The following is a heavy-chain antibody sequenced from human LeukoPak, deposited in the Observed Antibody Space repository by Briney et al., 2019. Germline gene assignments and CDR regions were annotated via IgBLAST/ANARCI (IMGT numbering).Heavy chain of an antibody. Sequence: SETLSLTCAVYGGPFSGYYWSWIRQPPGKGLEWIGKINHSGSTNYNPSLRSRVTISVDTPKNQFSLKLSSVTAADTAVYYCARHARIAVAPLDYWGQGTLVTVSS. CDR1: GGPFSGYY. CDR2: INHSGST. V-gene: IGHV4-34*01. D-gene: IGHD6-19*01. CDR3: ARHARIAVAPLDY. J-gene: IGHJ4*02.